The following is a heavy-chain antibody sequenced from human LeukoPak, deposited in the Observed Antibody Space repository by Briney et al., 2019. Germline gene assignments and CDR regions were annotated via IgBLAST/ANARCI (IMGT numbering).Heavy chain of an antibody. Sequence: SETLSLTCIVSGGSISSGGYYWSWIRQHPGKGLEWIGYIYYSGSTYYNPSLKSRVTISVDTSKNQFSLKLSSVTAADTAVYYCARAARDIKAWYFDLWGRGTLVTVSS. CDR3: ARAARDIKAWYFDL. J-gene: IGHJ2*01. D-gene: IGHD5-24*01. CDR2: IYYSGST. V-gene: IGHV4-31*03. CDR1: GGSISSGGYY.